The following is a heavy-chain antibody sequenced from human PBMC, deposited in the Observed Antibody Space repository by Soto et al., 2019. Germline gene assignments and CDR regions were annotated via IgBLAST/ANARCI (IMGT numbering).Heavy chain of an antibody. Sequence: QVHLVEAGGTLVKPGGTLRLSCAASGYTFSDSYMTWIRRAPGKGLESVSIINPSSRYTNYADSVKGRFTISRDNAKNSRFLQMPSLRPEDTATYYCARVTKREVPSDFWGQGTLVTVSS. CDR1: GYTFSDSY. CDR2: INPSSRYT. V-gene: IGHV3-11*06. CDR3: ARVTKREVPSDF. D-gene: IGHD1-26*01. J-gene: IGHJ4*02.